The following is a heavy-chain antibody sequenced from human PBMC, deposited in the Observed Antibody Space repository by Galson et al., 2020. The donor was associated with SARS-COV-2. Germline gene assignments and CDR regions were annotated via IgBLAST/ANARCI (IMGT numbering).Heavy chain of an antibody. V-gene: IGHV3-73*01. CDR1: GFTFSGSA. CDR2: IRSKANSYAT. Sequence: GGSLGLSCAASGFTFSGSAMHWVRQASGKGLEWVGRIRSKANSYATAYAASVKGRLTISRDDSKNTAYLQMNSLKTEDTAVYYCTRRGWYSSSEVSDYWGQGTLVTVSS. D-gene: IGHD6-6*01. CDR3: TRRGWYSSSEVSDY. J-gene: IGHJ4*02.